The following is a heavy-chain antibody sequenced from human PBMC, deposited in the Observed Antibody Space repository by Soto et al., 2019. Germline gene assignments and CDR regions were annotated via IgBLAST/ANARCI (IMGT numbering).Heavy chain of an antibody. V-gene: IGHV3-30-3*01. CDR1: GFTFSSYA. Sequence: QVQLVESGGGVVQPGRSLRLSCAASGFTFSSYAMHWVRQAPGKGLEWVAVISYDGSNKYYADSVKGRFTISRDNSKNTLYLQMNSLRAEDTAVYYCARDARRWLQPTAFDIWGQGTMVTVSS. CDR2: ISYDGSNK. D-gene: IGHD5-18*01. CDR3: ARDARRWLQPTAFDI. J-gene: IGHJ3*02.